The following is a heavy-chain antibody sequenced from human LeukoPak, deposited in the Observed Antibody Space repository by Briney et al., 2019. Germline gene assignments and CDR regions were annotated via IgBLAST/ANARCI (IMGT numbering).Heavy chain of an antibody. CDR3: ARVGMVAAGAFDI. J-gene: IGHJ3*02. Sequence: GGSLRLSCAASGFTFSSYSMNWVRQAPGKGLEWVSSISSSRSYIYYADSVKGRFTISRDNAKNSLYLQMNSLRAEDTAVYYCARVGMVAAGAFDIWGQGTMVTVSS. CDR1: GFTFSSYS. D-gene: IGHD2-15*01. V-gene: IGHV3-21*01. CDR2: ISSSRSYI.